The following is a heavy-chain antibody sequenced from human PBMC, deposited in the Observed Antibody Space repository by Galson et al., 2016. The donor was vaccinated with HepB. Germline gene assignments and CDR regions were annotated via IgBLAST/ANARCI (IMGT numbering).Heavy chain of an antibody. J-gene: IGHJ6*02. CDR2: TYYRSKWYN. D-gene: IGHD5-12*01. CDR3: ARVRSGYSGYANPYYYGMDV. CDR1: GDSVSSNSAT. V-gene: IGHV6-1*01. Sequence: CAISGDSVSSNSATWNWIRQSPSRGLEWLGRTYYRSKWYNDYALSVKSRITINPDTSKNQFSLQLNSETPEDTAVYYCARVRSGYSGYANPYYYGMDVWGQGTTVTVSS.